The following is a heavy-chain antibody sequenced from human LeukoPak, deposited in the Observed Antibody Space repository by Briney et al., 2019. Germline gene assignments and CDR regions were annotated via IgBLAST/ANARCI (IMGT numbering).Heavy chain of an antibody. CDR2: INHSGST. CDR3: ARRARRSYQFDY. Sequence: SETLSLTCAVYGESFSGYYWSWIRQPPGKGLEWIGEINHSGSTNYNPSLKSRVTISVDTSKNQFSLKLSSVTAADTAVYYCARRARRSYQFDYWGQGTLVTVSS. V-gene: IGHV4-34*01. J-gene: IGHJ4*02. CDR1: GESFSGYY. D-gene: IGHD6-6*01.